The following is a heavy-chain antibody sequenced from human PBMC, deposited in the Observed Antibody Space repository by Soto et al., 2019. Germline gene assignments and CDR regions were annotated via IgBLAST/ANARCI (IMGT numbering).Heavy chain of an antibody. D-gene: IGHD3-22*01. CDR3: AEGYDSSGSYWI. V-gene: IGHV1-69*13. J-gene: IGHJ4*02. CDR2: IIPIFGTA. CDR1: GGTFSSYA. Sequence: ASVKVSCKASGGTFSSYAISWVRQAPGQGLEWMGGIIPIFGTANYAQKFQGRVTITADESTSTAYMELSSLRSEDTAVYYCAEGYDSSGSYWIWGQGTLVTVSS.